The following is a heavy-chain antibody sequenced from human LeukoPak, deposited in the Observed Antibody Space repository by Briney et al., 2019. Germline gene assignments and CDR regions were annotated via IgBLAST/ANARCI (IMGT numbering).Heavy chain of an antibody. V-gene: IGHV3-23*01. CDR3: AKVAYGDYFDY. CDR2: ISGSGGST. Sequence: PGGSLRLSCAASGFTFRSHDMSWVRQAPGKGLEWVSGISGSGGSTFYADSVKGRFTISRDNSKNTLYLQMNGLRVEDTAVYYCAKVAYGDYFDYWGQGTLVTVSS. D-gene: IGHD4-17*01. CDR1: GFTFRSHD. J-gene: IGHJ4*02.